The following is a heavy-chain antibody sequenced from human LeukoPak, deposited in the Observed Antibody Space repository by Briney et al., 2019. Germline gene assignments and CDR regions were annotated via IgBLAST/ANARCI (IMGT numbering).Heavy chain of an antibody. D-gene: IGHD3-22*01. CDR2: INHSGST. CDR1: GGSFSGYY. Sequence: PSETLSLTCTVYGGSFSGYYRSWIRQPPGKGLEWIGEINHSGSTNYNPSLKSRVTISVDTSKNQFSLKLSSVTAADTAVYYCAREYYYDSSGYYHRFFDYWGQGTLVTVSS. V-gene: IGHV4-34*01. J-gene: IGHJ4*02. CDR3: AREYYYDSSGYYHRFFDY.